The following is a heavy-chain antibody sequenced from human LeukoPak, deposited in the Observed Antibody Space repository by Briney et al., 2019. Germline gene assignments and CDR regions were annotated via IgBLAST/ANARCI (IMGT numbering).Heavy chain of an antibody. CDR1: GYSFTSYW. D-gene: IGHD3-16*01. CDR3: ARRAGHGQGARGYHYYYGMDV. V-gene: IGHV5-51*01. J-gene: IGHJ6*02. CDR2: IYPGDSDT. Sequence: GESLKISCKGSGYSFTSYWIGWVRQMPGKGLEWMGIIYPGDSDTRYSPSFQGQVTISADKSISTAYLQWSSLKASDTAMYYCARRAGHGQGARGYHYYYGMDVWGQGTTVTVSS.